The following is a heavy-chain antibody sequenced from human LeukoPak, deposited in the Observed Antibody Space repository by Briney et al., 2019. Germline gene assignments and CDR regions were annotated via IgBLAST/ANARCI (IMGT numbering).Heavy chain of an antibody. D-gene: IGHD2-2*01. CDR3: AKDIFDCSSTSCYQEDAFDI. Sequence: GGSLRLSCAASGFTFSSYAMSWVRQAPGKGLEWVAFIRYDGSNKYYADSVKGRFTISRDNSKNTLYLQMNSLRAEDAAVYYCAKDIFDCSSTSCYQEDAFDIWGQGTMVTVSS. CDR2: IRYDGSNK. CDR1: GFTFSSYA. J-gene: IGHJ3*02. V-gene: IGHV3-30*02.